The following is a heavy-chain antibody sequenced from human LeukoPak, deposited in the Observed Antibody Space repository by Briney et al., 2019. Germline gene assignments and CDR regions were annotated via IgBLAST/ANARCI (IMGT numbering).Heavy chain of an antibody. D-gene: IGHD6-13*01. V-gene: IGHV3-15*01. CDR3: ARDYSSSWSYYYYYYMDV. CDR1: GFTFSNAW. Sequence: GGSLRLSCAASGFTFSNAWMSWVRQAPGKGLEWVGRIKSKTDGGTTDYAAPVKGRFTISRDDSKNTLYLQMNSLRAEDTAVYYCARDYSSSWSYYYYYYMDVWGKGTTVTVSS. CDR2: IKSKTDGGTT. J-gene: IGHJ6*03.